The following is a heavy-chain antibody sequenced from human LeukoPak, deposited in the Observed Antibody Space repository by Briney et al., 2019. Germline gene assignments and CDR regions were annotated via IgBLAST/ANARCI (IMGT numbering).Heavy chain of an antibody. CDR1: GFTFSSYA. CDR3: AKKTPDYYDSSGTLDY. V-gene: IGHV3-23*01. CDR2: ISGSGDST. J-gene: IGHJ4*02. D-gene: IGHD3-22*01. Sequence: GGSLRLSCAASGFTFSSYAMSWVRQAPGKGLEWVSAISGSGDSTYYADSVKGRFTISRDNSKNTLYLQMNSLRAEDTAVYYCAKKTPDYYDSSGTLDYWGQGTLVTVSS.